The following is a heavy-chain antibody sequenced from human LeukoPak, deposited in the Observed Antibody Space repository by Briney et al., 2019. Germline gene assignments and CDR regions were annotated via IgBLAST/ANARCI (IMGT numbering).Heavy chain of an antibody. CDR2: ISYDGSNK. V-gene: IGHV3-30*03. Sequence: GRSLRLSCAASGFTFSSYGMHWVRQAPGKGLEWVAVISYDGSNKYYADSVKGRFTISRDNSKNTLYLQMNSLRAEDTAVYYCARDLYNYYFDYWGQGTLVTVSS. CDR1: GFTFSSYG. D-gene: IGHD5-24*01. CDR3: ARDLYNYYFDY. J-gene: IGHJ4*02.